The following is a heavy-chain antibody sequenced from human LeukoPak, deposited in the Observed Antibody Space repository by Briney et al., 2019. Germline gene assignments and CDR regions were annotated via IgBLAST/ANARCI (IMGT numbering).Heavy chain of an antibody. CDR3: TTGFSYGYAY. D-gene: IGHD5-18*01. V-gene: IGHV3-15*01. CDR2: IKSKTDGETT. CDR1: GFTFSNAW. J-gene: IGHJ4*02. Sequence: TGGSLRLSCAASGFTFSNAWMSWVRQAPGKGLERVGRIKSKTDGETTDHAAPVKGRFTISRDDSKNTLFLQMNSLKTEDTAVYYCTTGFSYGYAYWGQGTLVTVSS.